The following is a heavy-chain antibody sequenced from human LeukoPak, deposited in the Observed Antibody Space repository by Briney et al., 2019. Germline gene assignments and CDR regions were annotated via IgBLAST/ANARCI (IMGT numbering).Heavy chain of an antibody. Sequence: GGSLRLSCAASGFTFSSYSMNWVRQAPGEGLEWVSSISSSSSYIYYADSVKGRFTISRDNAKNSLYLQMNSLRAEDTAVYYCAVSYYGSGIPFDYWGQGTLVTVSS. CDR2: ISSSSSYI. D-gene: IGHD3-10*01. CDR3: AVSYYGSGIPFDY. CDR1: GFTFSSYS. V-gene: IGHV3-21*01. J-gene: IGHJ4*02.